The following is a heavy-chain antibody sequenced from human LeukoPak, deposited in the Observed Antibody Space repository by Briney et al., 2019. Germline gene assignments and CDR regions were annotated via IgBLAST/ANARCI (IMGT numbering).Heavy chain of an antibody. V-gene: IGHV3-21*06. CDR3: LRGDRRDY. Sequence: SPGGPLRLSCEASGFTFNTYSMNWARQAPGKGLEWVSSIDSSGGYMFYADSVKGRFIISRDNAKDSLYLQMNSLRVEDTAVYYCLRGDRRDYWGQGTLVTVSS. J-gene: IGHJ4*02. CDR2: IDSSGGYM. CDR1: GFTFNTYS.